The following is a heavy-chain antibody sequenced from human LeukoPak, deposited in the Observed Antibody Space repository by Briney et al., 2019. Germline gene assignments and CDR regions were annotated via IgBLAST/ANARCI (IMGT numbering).Heavy chain of an antibody. V-gene: IGHV1-69*04. D-gene: IGHD6-19*01. J-gene: IGHJ4*02. CDR3: ASLGSAAVAGLGTDY. Sequence: SVTVTCTASGGTFSSYAISWVRQAPGQGLEWMGRIIPIFGIANYAQKFQGRVTITADKSTSTAYMELSSLRSEDTAVYYCASLGSAAVAGLGTDYWGQGTLVTVSS. CDR2: IIPIFGIA. CDR1: GGTFSSYA.